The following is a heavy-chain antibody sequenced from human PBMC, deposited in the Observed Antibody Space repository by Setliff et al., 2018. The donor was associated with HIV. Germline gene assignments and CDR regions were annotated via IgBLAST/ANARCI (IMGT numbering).Heavy chain of an antibody. Sequence: ASVKVSCKASGYSFTTSGVSWVRQAPGQGLEWMGWINIRSGNTNYAQKFQGRVTMTTDTPTSTVYMELRSLRSDDTAVYYCARVQWVVSSNVGLDYWGQGTLVTVSS. J-gene: IGHJ4*02. CDR3: ARVQWVVSSNVGLDY. V-gene: IGHV1-18*01. D-gene: IGHD6-19*01. CDR1: GYSFTTSG. CDR2: INIRSGNT.